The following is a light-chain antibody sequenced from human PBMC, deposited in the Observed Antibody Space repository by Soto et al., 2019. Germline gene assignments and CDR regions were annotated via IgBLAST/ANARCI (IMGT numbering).Light chain of an antibody. CDR1: QSVSNNY. J-gene: IGKJ1*01. CDR3: QQYNSYSPWT. V-gene: IGKV3-20*01. CDR2: GAS. Sequence: EIVLTQSPGTLSLSPGERATLSCRASQSVSNNYLAWYQQKPGQAPRLLIYGASNRATGIPDRFSGSGSGTEFTLTISSLQSEDFAIYYCQQYNSYSPWTFGQGTKVDIK.